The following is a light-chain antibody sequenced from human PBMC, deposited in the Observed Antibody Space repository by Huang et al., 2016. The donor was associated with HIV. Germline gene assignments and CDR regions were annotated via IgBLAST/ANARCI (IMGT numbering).Light chain of an antibody. Sequence: IQLTQSPSSLSASVGDRVRISCRASQDISKYLAWYQQRPGKAPKLLIYAASTLQSGVPSRFSGSGSGTVFALTISNLQPEDFATYYCQQLNSFLFGPGTKVDIK. CDR2: AAS. J-gene: IGKJ3*01. CDR3: QQLNSFL. CDR1: QDISKY. V-gene: IGKV1-9*01.